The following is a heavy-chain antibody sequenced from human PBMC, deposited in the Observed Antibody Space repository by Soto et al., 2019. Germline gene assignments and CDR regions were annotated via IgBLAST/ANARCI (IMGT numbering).Heavy chain of an antibody. CDR2: ISGSGGST. CDR1: GFTFSSYA. Sequence: GGSLRLSCAASGFTFSSYAMSWVRQAPGKGLEWVSAISGSGGSTYYADSVKGRFTISRDNSKNTLYLQMNSLRAEDTAVHYCARGIKYQVLTPYYFDYWGQGTLVTVSS. V-gene: IGHV3-23*01. CDR3: ARGIKYQVLTPYYFDY. D-gene: IGHD2-2*01. J-gene: IGHJ4*02.